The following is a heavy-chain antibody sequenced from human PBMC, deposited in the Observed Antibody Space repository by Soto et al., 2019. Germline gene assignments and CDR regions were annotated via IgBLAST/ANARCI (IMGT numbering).Heavy chain of an antibody. Sequence: QVQLVESGGGVVQPGGSLRLSCAASGFSFSTYAIHWVRQAPGKGLEWVAVISNDGGKKFFGDSVKGRLTISRDNSKNMVYLQMNSLREEDTAVYYCARSIAVAGLVYWGQGTLVIVSS. CDR1: GFSFSTYA. J-gene: IGHJ4*02. CDR3: ARSIAVAGLVY. CDR2: ISNDGGKK. V-gene: IGHV3-30-3*01. D-gene: IGHD6-19*01.